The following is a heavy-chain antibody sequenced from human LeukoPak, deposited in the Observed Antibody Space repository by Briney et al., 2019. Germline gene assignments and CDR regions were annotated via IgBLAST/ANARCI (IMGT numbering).Heavy chain of an antibody. CDR2: NNPSCGRK. J-gene: IGHJ4*02. CDR3: ARQVDLEQLIDY. CDR1: GYTFTSYY. V-gene: IGHV1-46*01. D-gene: IGHD1/OR15-1a*01. Sequence: ASVKVSCKASGYTFTSYYMNLVRQAPGQGLEGMGINNPSCGRKSYEQIFQRRDTMTSHMSTRTDYMELSSNKSEDSGVYDCARQVDLEQLIDYWGQGTLVTVCS.